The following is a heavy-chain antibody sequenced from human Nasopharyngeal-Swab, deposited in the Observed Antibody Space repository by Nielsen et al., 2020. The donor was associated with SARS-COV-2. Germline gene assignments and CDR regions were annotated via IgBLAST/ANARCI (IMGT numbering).Heavy chain of an antibody. J-gene: IGHJ4*02. CDR2: IYYSGST. CDR3: ARASHVVRFLEPYFDY. D-gene: IGHD3-3*01. CDR1: GGSFSGYY. V-gene: IGHV4-59*01. Sequence: SETLSLTCAVYGGSFSGYYWSWIRQPPGKGLEWIGYIYYSGSTNYNPSLKSRVTISVDTSKNQFSLKLSSVTAADTAVYYCARASHVVRFLEPYFDYWGQGTLVTVSS.